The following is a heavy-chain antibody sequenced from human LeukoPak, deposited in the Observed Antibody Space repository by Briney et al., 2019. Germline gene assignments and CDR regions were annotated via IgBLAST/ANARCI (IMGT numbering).Heavy chain of an antibody. Sequence: PGGSLRLSCAASGFTFSSYAMSWVRQAPGKGLEWVSAISGSGGSTYYADSVKGRFTISGDNSKNTLYLQMNSLRAEDTTVYYCAKDRIAVAGSIFDYWGQGTLVTVSS. CDR3: AKDRIAVAGSIFDY. J-gene: IGHJ4*02. CDR2: ISGSGGST. V-gene: IGHV3-23*01. D-gene: IGHD6-19*01. CDR1: GFTFSSYA.